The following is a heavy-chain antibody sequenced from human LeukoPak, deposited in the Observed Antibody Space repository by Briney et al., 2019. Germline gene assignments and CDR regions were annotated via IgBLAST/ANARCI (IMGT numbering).Heavy chain of an antibody. CDR2: ISSDGGTK. CDR1: KFTFSNYG. D-gene: IGHD1-26*01. V-gene: IGHV3-30*18. Sequence: GRSLRLSCTASKFTFSNYGMQWVRQAPGKGLEWVAVISSDGGTKYYADSVKGRFTISRDNSKNTLYLQMNSLTDDDTAVYYCAKKWGVGTTTLDYFDYWGQGTLVTVSS. CDR3: AKKWGVGTTTLDYFDY. J-gene: IGHJ4*02.